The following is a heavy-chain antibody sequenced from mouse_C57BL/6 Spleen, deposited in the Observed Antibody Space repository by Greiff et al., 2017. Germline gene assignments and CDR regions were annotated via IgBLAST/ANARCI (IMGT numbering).Heavy chain of an antibody. Sequence: EVQLVESGGGLVKPGGSLKLSCAASGFTFSSYAMSWVRQTPEKRLEWVATISDGGSYTYYPDNVKGRFTISRDNAKNNLYLQMSHLKSEDTAMYYCARDWDWDTMDYWGQGTSVTVSS. V-gene: IGHV5-4*01. D-gene: IGHD4-1*01. CDR2: ISDGGSYT. CDR1: GFTFSSYA. J-gene: IGHJ4*01. CDR3: ARDWDWDTMDY.